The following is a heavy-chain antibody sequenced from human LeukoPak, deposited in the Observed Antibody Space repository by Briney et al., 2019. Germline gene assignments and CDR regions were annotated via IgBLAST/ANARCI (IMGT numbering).Heavy chain of an antibody. CDR2: IYSSGST. CDR1: GGSISSGSYY. D-gene: IGHD1-1*01. Sequence: SETLSLTCTVSGGSISSGSYYWSWIRQFAGKGLEWIGRIYSSGSTNYNPSLKSRVTISIDTSKNQFSLKLTSVTAADTAVYYCAREGDWNDLDYWGQGTLVTVSS. CDR3: AREGDWNDLDY. J-gene: IGHJ4*02. V-gene: IGHV4-61*02.